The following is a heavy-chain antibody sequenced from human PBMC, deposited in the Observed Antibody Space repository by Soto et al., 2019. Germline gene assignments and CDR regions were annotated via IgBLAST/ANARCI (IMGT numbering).Heavy chain of an antibody. V-gene: IGHV3-15*07. CDR1: GFTFSNAW. CDR2: IKSKTDGGTT. CDR3: TTEAAAGYYYYGMDV. J-gene: IGHJ6*02. D-gene: IGHD6-13*01. Sequence: GGSLRLSCAASGFTFSNAWMNWVRQAPGKGLEWVGRIKSKTDGGTTDYAAPVKGRFTISRDDSKNTLYLQMNSLKTEDTAVYYCTTEAAAGYYYYGMDVWGQGSTVTVSS.